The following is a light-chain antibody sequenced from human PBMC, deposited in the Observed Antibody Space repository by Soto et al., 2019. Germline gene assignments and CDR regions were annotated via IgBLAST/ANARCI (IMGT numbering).Light chain of an antibody. CDR1: QSVSSN. Sequence: EIVMTQSPATLSVSPGERATLSCSASQSVSSNLAWYQQKPGQAPRHLIYGASTRATGIPARFSGSGSGTEFTLTISSLQSEDFAVYYCQQYNNWPPWTFGQGTKVEIK. CDR2: GAS. V-gene: IGKV3-15*01. J-gene: IGKJ1*01. CDR3: QQYNNWPPWT.